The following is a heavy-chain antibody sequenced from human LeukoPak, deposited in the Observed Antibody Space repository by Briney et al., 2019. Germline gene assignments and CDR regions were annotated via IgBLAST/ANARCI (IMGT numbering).Heavy chain of an antibody. CDR3: ARNAGDYVWGSSYWFDP. D-gene: IGHD3-16*01. J-gene: IGHJ5*02. CDR2: ISSTSRSYI. CDR1: GFTFSSYN. V-gene: IGHV3-21*01. Sequence: KSGGSLRLSCAASGFTFSSYNMNWVRQAPGKGLEWVSSISSTSRSYIYYADSVKGRFTISRDNAKNSLYLQMNSLRAEDTAVYYCARNAGDYVWGSSYWFDPWGQGTLVTVSS.